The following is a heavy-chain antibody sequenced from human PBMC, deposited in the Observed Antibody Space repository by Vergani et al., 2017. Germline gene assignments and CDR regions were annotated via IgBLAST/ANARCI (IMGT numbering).Heavy chain of an antibody. CDR3: ARRFSGSLDY. D-gene: IGHD1-26*01. V-gene: IGHV4-38-2*01. Sequence: QVQLQESGPGLVKPSETLSLTCAVSGYSISSGYYWGWIRQPPGKGLEWIGSIYHSGSTYYNPSLKSRVTISVDTSKNQFSLKLSSVTAADTAVYCCARRFSGSLDYWGQGTLVTVSS. J-gene: IGHJ4*02. CDR1: GYSISSGYY. CDR2: IYHSGST.